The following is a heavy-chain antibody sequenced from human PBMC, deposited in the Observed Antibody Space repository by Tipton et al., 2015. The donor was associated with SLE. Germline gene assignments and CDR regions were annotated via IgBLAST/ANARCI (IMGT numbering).Heavy chain of an antibody. CDR3: AGAWQGYCSGGTCYVLDY. CDR1: GGSFSGHY. Sequence: TLSLTCAVYGGSFSGHYWSWIRQPPGKGLEWIGEINQSGSNNYNPSLKSRVTISVDTSKNQFSLKLRSVTAADTAVYYCAGAWQGYCSGGTCYVLDYWGQGTLVTVSS. J-gene: IGHJ4*02. V-gene: IGHV4-34*01. D-gene: IGHD2-15*01. CDR2: INQSGSN.